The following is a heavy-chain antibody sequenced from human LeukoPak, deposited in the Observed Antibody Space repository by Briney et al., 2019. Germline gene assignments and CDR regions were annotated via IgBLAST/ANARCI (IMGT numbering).Heavy chain of an antibody. CDR2: IIPILGIA. V-gene: IGHV1-69*04. D-gene: IGHD1-26*01. CDR1: GGTFSSYA. Sequence: SVKVSCKASGGTFSSYAISWVRQAPGQGLEWMGRIIPILGIANYAQKFQGRITITADKSTSTAYMELSSLRSEDTAVYYCASYGRGPSRAHYYYYYGMDVWGQGTTVTVSS. J-gene: IGHJ6*02. CDR3: ASYGRGPSRAHYYYYYGMDV.